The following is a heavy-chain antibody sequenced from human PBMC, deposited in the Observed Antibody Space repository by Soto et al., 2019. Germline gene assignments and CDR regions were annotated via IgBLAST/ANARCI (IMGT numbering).Heavy chain of an antibody. D-gene: IGHD3-10*01. J-gene: IGHJ3*02. Sequence: EVQLVESGGGLVKPGGSLRVSCAASGFSFTSYTMNWVRQAPGKGLEWVASISAGGRSIYYADSLKGRSTVSRDNAKSFLFLQMSSLRDEDTAVCYCARSTPGNPFDIWGQGTMVTVSS. V-gene: IGHV3-21*01. CDR3: ARSTPGNPFDI. CDR1: GFSFTSYT. CDR2: ISAGGRSI.